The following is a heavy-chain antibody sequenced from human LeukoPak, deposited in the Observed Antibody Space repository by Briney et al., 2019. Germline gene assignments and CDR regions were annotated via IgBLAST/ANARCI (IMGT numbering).Heavy chain of an antibody. CDR1: GFTFSSYA. D-gene: IGHD6-13*01. V-gene: IGHV3-23*01. Sequence: GGFLRLSCAASGFTFSSYAMSWVRQAPGKGLEWVSAITDSSTSTYYADSVKGRFTISRHNSKNTLYLQMNSLRAEDTAVYYCAKGSSSSRPYYFDYWGQGTLVTVSS. CDR3: AKGSSSSRPYYFDY. J-gene: IGHJ4*02. CDR2: ITDSSTST.